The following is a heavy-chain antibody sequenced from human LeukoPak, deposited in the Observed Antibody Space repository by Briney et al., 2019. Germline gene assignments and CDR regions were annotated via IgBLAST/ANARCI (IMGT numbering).Heavy chain of an antibody. J-gene: IGHJ4*02. CDR1: GFTFSDYS. V-gene: IGHV3-48*04. D-gene: IGHD3-9*01. CDR3: ARDRLRYFDWLLTEDDY. CDR2: IGIDSGNT. Sequence: PGGSLRLSCAASGFTFSDYSMNWVRQAPGKGLEWISYIGIDSGNTNYADSVKGRFTISRDNAKNSLYQQMNSLRAEDTAVYYCARDRLRYFDWLLTEDDYWGQGTLVTVSS.